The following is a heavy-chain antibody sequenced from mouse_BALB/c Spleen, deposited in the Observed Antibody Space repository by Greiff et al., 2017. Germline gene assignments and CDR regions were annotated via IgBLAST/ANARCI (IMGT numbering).Heavy chain of an antibody. V-gene: IGHV1-14*01. J-gene: IGHJ4*01. CDR3: AREFYYGSVYAMDY. Sequence: LQESGPELVKPGASVKMSCKASGYTFTSYVMHWVKQKPGQGLEWIGYINPYNDGTKYNEKFKGKATLTSDKSSSTAYMELSSLTSEDSAVYYCAREFYYGSVYAMDYWGQGTSVTVSS. CDR1: GYTFTSYV. CDR2: INPYNDGT. D-gene: IGHD1-1*01.